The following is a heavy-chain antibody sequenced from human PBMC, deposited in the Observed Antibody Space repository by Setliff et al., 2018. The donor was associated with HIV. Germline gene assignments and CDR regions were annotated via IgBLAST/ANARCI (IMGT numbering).Heavy chain of an antibody. CDR3: ARDFGGYCSSMSCPGPFDP. V-gene: IGHV1-69*05. Sequence: ASVKVSCKASGGTFSSYAISWVRQAPGQGLEWMGGIIPISGTVNYAQKFWGRVTITTHESTSTAYMELSSLRSEDTAVYYCARDFGGYCSSMSCPGPFDPWGQGTLVTVSS. CDR1: GGTFSSYA. D-gene: IGHD2-2*01. J-gene: IGHJ5*02. CDR2: IIPISGTV.